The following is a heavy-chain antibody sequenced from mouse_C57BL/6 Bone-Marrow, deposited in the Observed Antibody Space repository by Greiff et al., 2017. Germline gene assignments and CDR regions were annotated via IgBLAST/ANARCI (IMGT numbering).Heavy chain of an antibody. J-gene: IGHJ1*03. V-gene: IGHV1-55*01. CDR3: ARSGGLRSGWYFDV. Sequence: QVQLQQPGAELVKPGASVKMSCKASGYTFTSYWLTWVKQRPGQGLEWIGDIYPGSGSTNYNEKFKSKATLTVDTSSSTAYMQLSSLTSEDAAVYYCARSGGLRSGWYFDVWGTGTTVTVSS. D-gene: IGHD2-4*01. CDR2: IYPGSGST. CDR1: GYTFTSYW.